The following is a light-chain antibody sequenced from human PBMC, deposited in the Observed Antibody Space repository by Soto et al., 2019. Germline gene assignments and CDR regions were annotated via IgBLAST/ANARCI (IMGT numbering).Light chain of an antibody. CDR1: QSVGSN. CDR2: DAS. CDR3: QQNFSPLLS. V-gene: IGKV3-15*01. J-gene: IGKJ4*01. Sequence: EIVLTQSPATLSVSPGERATLSCRASQSVGSNLAWYQQKPGQAPRVLIYDASTRATGVPARFSGSGSGTEFTLTISSLQSEDFATYYCQQNFSPLLSFGGGTKVEIK.